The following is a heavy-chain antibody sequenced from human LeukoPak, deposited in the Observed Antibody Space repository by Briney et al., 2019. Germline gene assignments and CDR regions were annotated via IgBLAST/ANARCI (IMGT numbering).Heavy chain of an antibody. D-gene: IGHD1-26*01. CDR3: ARGSVGASNEYYYYYMDV. CDR2: IYYSGST. Sequence: SETLSLTCTVSGGSISNYYWSWIRQPPGKGLEWIGYIYYSGSTNYNPSLKSRVTISVDTSKNQFSLRLSSVTAADTAVYYCARGSVGASNEYYYYYMDVWGKGTTVTVPS. CDR1: GGSISNYY. V-gene: IGHV4-59*01. J-gene: IGHJ6*03.